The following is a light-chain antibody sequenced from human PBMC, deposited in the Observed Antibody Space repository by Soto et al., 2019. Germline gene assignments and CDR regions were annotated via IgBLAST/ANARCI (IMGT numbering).Light chain of an antibody. CDR1: QSISSY. Sequence: DIQMTQSPSSLSASVGDRVTITCRASQSISSYLNWYQQKPGKAPKLLIYDASSLEGGVPSRFSGSGSGTDFTLTISRLEPEDSAVYYCQQFDDSVTFGQGTRLEIK. V-gene: IGKV1-39*01. CDR3: QQFDDSVT. CDR2: DAS. J-gene: IGKJ5*01.